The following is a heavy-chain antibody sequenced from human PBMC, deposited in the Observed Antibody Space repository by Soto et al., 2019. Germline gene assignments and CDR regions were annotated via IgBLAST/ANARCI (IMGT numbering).Heavy chain of an antibody. CDR3: ARGANGDYVPHYYTDV. J-gene: IGHJ6*03. V-gene: IGHV1-18*01. D-gene: IGHD4-17*01. CDR2: ISAYNGNT. CDR1: GYTFTSYV. Sequence: GASLKVSCKSSGYTFTSYVISWVRQAPGQGLEWMGWISAYNGNTNYAQKLQGRVTMTTDTSTSTAYMELRSLRSDDTAVYYCARGANGDYVPHYYTDVWGKGTTVTVSS.